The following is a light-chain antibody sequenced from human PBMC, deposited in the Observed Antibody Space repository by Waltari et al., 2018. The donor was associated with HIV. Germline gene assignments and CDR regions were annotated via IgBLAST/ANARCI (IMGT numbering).Light chain of an antibody. Sequence: SYELTQPPSVSVSPGQTARITCSGDALPKQYAYWYQQKPGQAPVLVIYKDSERPSGIPGPFSGSSSGKTVTLTISGVQAEDEADYYCQSADSSYTYPGVVFGGGTKLTVL. J-gene: IGLJ2*01. CDR3: QSADSSYTYPGVV. V-gene: IGLV3-25*03. CDR1: ALPKQY. CDR2: KDS.